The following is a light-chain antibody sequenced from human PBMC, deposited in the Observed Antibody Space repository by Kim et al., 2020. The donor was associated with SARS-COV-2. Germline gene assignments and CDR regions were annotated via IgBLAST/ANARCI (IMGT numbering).Light chain of an antibody. V-gene: IGLV2-8*01. CDR3: SSYAGSNNLV. CDR1: SRDVGGYNS. J-gene: IGLJ2*01. CDR2: EVN. Sequence: GQHGTTSCTGTSRDVGGYNSASWYQQHPGKAPKLMVYEVNKRPSGVPDRFSGSKSGNTASLTVSGLQAEDEADYYCSSYAGSNNLVFGGGTQLTVL.